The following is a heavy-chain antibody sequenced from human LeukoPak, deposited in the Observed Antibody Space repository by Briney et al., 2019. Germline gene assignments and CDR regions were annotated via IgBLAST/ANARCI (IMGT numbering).Heavy chain of an antibody. J-gene: IGHJ4*02. Sequence: GGSLRLSCAASGFTFSTYEMNWVRQAPGKGLEWVSYISRSGSTIYYADSVKGRFTISRDNAKNSLYLQMNSLRAEDTAVYYCARDSSYYGSGSFSDWGQGTLATVSS. D-gene: IGHD3-10*01. V-gene: IGHV3-48*03. CDR1: GFTFSTYE. CDR2: ISRSGSTI. CDR3: ARDSSYYGSGSFSD.